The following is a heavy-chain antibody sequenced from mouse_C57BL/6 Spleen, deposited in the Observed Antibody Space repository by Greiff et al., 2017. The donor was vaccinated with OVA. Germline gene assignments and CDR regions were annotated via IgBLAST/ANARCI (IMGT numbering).Heavy chain of an antibody. J-gene: IGHJ3*01. D-gene: IGHD2-2*01. CDR3: ARAGYDEAWFAY. V-gene: IGHV3-6*01. Sequence: ESGPGLVKPSQSLSLTCSVTGYSITSGYYWNWIRQFPGNKLEWMGYISYDGSNNYNPSLKNRISITRDTSKNQFFLKLNSVTTEDTATYYCARAGYDEAWFAYWGQGTLVTVSA. CDR2: ISYDGSN. CDR1: GYSITSGYY.